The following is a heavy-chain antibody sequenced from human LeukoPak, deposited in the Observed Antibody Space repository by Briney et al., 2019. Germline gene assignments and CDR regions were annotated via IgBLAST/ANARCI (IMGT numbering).Heavy chain of an antibody. Sequence: ASVKVSCKASGYTFVSYGISWVRQAPGQGLEWMGWISANSGNRDYAQKLQGRVTMTTDTSTSTAYMVLRSLRSDDTAVYYCARRSRDGYNSPLDYWGQGTLVTVSS. CDR1: GYTFVSYG. D-gene: IGHD5-24*01. J-gene: IGHJ4*02. V-gene: IGHV1-18*01. CDR2: ISANSGNR. CDR3: ARRSRDGYNSPLDY.